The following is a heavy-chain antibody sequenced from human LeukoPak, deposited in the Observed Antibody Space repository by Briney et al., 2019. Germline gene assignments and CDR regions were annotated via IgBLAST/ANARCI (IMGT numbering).Heavy chain of an antibody. D-gene: IGHD1-1*01. CDR3: ARDRYGGIIDY. J-gene: IGHJ4*02. Sequence: PSETLSLTCTVSGGSISSYYWSWIRQPPGKGLEWIGYIYHSGSTNYNPSLKSRVTMSVDTSKKQFSLKLSSVTAADTAVYYCARDRYGGIIDYWGQGTLVTVSS. V-gene: IGHV4-59*12. CDR2: IYHSGST. CDR1: GGSISSYY.